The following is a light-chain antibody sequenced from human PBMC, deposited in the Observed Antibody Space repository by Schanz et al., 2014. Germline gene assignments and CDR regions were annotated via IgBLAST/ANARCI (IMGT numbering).Light chain of an antibody. V-gene: IGLV2-14*02. CDR1: SSDVASYKL. J-gene: IGLJ1*01. CDR3: NSFAGSDTYV. CDR2: DVN. Sequence: QSALIQPASVSGSPGQSITISCTGTSSDVASYKLVSWYQHHPGKAPKLMIYDVNKRPSGVPDRFSGSKSGNTASLTVSGLQAEDEADYYCNSFAGSDTYVFGTGTQLTVL.